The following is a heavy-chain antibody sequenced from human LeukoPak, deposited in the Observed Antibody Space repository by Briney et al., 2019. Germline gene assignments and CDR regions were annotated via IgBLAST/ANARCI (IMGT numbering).Heavy chain of an antibody. CDR2: ITLSSTAI. CDR1: GFTVSSNY. CDR3: AREPLEALAGTSEY. J-gene: IGHJ4*02. Sequence: GGSLRLSCAASGFTVSSNYMNWVRQAPGKGLEWVAYITLSSTAIYYADSVRGRFTISRDNAKNSLYLQMNSLRAEDTAVYYCAREPLEALAGTSEYWGQGTLVTVSS. D-gene: IGHD6-19*01. V-gene: IGHV3-48*01.